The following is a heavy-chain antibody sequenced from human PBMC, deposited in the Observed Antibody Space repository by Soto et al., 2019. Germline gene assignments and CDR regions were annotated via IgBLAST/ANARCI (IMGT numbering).Heavy chain of an antibody. D-gene: IGHD3-16*01. Sequence: QVQLQQWGAGLLKPSETLSLTCAVYGGSFSGYYWSWLRQPPGKGLEWIGEINHSGSTNYNPSPRSRVTISVDTARDHFSLMLSSVTAADTAVYYCALSQGLRLWIAWGQGTLVTVSS. CDR1: GGSFSGYY. CDR3: ALSQGLRLWIA. CDR2: INHSGST. V-gene: IGHV4-34*01. J-gene: IGHJ5*02.